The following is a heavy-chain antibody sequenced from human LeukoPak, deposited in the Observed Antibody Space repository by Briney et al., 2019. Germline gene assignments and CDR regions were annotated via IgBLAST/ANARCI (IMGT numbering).Heavy chain of an antibody. J-gene: IGHJ4*02. CDR3: AKSGSYYGIFDY. Sequence: GASLRLSLAASGFTFSSYAMHWVRQAPGKGLEWVAVISYDGSNKYYADSVKGRFTISRDNSKNTLYLQMNSLRAEDTAVYYCAKSGSYYGIFDYWGQGTLVTVSS. CDR1: GFTFSSYA. V-gene: IGHV3-30*04. CDR2: ISYDGSNK. D-gene: IGHD1-26*01.